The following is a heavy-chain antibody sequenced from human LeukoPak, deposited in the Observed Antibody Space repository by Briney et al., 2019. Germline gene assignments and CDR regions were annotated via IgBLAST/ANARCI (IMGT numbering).Heavy chain of an antibody. CDR3: ARYIGGSGTYYFDH. V-gene: IGHV4-39*01. D-gene: IGHD1-26*01. Sequence: PSETLSLTCTVSGGSISGSVYYWVWIRQPPGKDLEWIGSIYYSGSTYYNPSLKSRLTMSVDTSKNQFSLKLSSVTASDTAVYYCARYIGGSGTYYFDHWGQGTLVTVSS. CDR2: IYYSGST. J-gene: IGHJ4*02. CDR1: GGSISGSVYY.